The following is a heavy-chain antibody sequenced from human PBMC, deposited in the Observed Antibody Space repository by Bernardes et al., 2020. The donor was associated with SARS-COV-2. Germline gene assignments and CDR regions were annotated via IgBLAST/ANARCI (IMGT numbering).Heavy chain of an antibody. CDR2: ISGSGTDT. Sequence: VWSLILSCAASGFTFRNYAMNWVRQAPGKGLEWVSGISGSGTDTFYADSARGRFTISRDNSKNTLYLQMNCLRVEDTAIYYCAKDWGWVGSTTVGFYWGQGILVTVSS. CDR1: GFTFRNYA. D-gene: IGHD3-16*01. CDR3: AKDWGWVGSTTVGFY. V-gene: IGHV3-23*01. J-gene: IGHJ4*02.